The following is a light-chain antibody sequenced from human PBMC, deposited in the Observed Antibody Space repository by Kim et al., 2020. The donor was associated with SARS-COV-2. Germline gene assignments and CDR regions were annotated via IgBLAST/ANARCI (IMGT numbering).Light chain of an antibody. Sequence: SASVGDRITIPCRASQYIRNDLGWYQQKPGKAPKLLIFAASSLQSGVPSRFSGSGSGTDFTLTISSLQPEDFATYYCLQDSDYPYTFGQGTKLEI. CDR3: LQDSDYPYT. CDR2: AAS. V-gene: IGKV1-6*01. CDR1: QYIRND. J-gene: IGKJ2*01.